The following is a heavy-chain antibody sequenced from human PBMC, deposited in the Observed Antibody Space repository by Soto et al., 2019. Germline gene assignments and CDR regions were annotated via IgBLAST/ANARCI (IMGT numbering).Heavy chain of an antibody. D-gene: IGHD4-17*01. J-gene: IGHJ5*02. CDR2: IYYTGTT. V-gene: IGHV4-59*01. CDR1: GGSISSYY. Sequence: SETLFLTCTVSGGSISSYYWSWIRQPPGKGLEWIGYIYYTGTTNYNPSLKSRVTISVDTSKNQFSLKLSSVTTADTAVYYCKKLPWADYGGIFDPWGQGTLVTVSS. CDR3: KKLPWADYGGIFDP.